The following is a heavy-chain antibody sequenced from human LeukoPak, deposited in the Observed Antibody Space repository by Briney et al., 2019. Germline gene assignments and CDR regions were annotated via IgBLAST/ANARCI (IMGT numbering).Heavy chain of an antibody. J-gene: IGHJ4*02. CDR1: GYSFTSYW. V-gene: IGHV5-51*01. CDR3: ARSYPVLRSWYSSGWLLDY. D-gene: IGHD6-19*01. Sequence: GESLKISCQGSGYSFTSYWIGWVRPMPGKGLEWMGIIYPGDSDTRYSPSFQGQVTISADKSISTTYLQWSSLKASDTAMYYCARSYPVLRSWYSSGWLLDYWGQGTLVTVSS. CDR2: IYPGDSDT.